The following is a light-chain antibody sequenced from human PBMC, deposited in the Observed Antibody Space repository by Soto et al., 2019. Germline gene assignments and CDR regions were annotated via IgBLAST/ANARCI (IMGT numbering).Light chain of an antibody. V-gene: IGKV2D-29*02. CDR3: MQSTQLPPT. CDR1: QSLLYSNGYNF. CDR2: EVS. J-gene: IGKJ5*01. Sequence: DIVMTQSPLSLGVTPGEPSSISCSSSQSLLYSNGYNFLDWYLQKPGQSPQLLIYEVSTRVSGVPDRFSGSGSGTDFTLEISRVETDDVGIYYCMQSTQLPPTFGQGTRLEIK.